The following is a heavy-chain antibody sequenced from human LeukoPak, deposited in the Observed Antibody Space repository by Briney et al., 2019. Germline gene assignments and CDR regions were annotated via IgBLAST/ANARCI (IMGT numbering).Heavy chain of an antibody. CDR3: ARTSPSGYDY. Sequence: GGSLRLSCVASGFTFSSFGLNWVRQAPRKGLEWVSYIGSGRSAIHYADSVKGRFTIFRDNAKNSLYLQMNSLRDEDAAVYHWARTSPSGYDYWGQGTLVTVSS. J-gene: IGHJ4*02. D-gene: IGHD3-22*01. V-gene: IGHV3-48*02. CDR1: GFTFSSFG. CDR2: IGSGRSAI.